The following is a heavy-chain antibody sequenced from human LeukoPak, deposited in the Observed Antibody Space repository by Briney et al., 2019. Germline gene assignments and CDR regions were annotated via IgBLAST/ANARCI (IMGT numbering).Heavy chain of an antibody. V-gene: IGHV3-7*01. Sequence: GGSLRLSCAASGFTFSSYWMTWVRQAPGKGLEWVANIKEDGSEKYYVDSVKCRFTSSRDNAKNSLYLKRNSLRAEDTAMYYCARDDYGPLYFDDWGQGTLVTVSS. CDR3: ARDDYGPLYFDD. CDR1: GFTFSSYW. D-gene: IGHD4-17*01. J-gene: IGHJ4*02. CDR2: IKEDGSEK.